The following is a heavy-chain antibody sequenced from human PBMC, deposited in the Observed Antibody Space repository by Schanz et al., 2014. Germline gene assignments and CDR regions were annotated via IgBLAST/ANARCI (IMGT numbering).Heavy chain of an antibody. CDR1: GYTFTTYA. V-gene: IGHV7-4-1*02. CDR3: ARGRGGNTGYEAADY. CDR2: INSNTGNP. J-gene: IGHJ4*02. D-gene: IGHD5-12*01. Sequence: QVLLVQSGAEVKKPGASVKVSCKASGYTFTTYALNWVRQAPGQGLEWMGWINSNTGNPTYAPAFTGRFVFSLDTSVSTAYLQIIGLQAEDSAVFYCARGRGGNTGYEAADYWGQGTRVTVSS.